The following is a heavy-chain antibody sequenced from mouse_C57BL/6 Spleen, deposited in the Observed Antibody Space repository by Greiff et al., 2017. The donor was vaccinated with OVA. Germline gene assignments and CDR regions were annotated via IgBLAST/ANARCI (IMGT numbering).Heavy chain of an antibody. V-gene: IGHV1-85*01. CDR1: GYTFTSYD. D-gene: IGHD1-1*01. CDR2: IYPRDGST. J-gene: IGHJ1*03. CDR3: ASYYYGSSYDWYFDV. Sequence: QVQLKQSGPELVKPGASVKLSCKASGYTFTSYDINWVKQRPGQGLEWIGWIYPRDGSTKYNEKFKGKATLTVDTSSSTAYMELHSLTSEDSAVYFCASYYYGSSYDWYFDVWGTGTTVTVSS.